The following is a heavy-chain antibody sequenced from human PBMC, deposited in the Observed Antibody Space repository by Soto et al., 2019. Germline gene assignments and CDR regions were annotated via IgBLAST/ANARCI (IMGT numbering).Heavy chain of an antibody. V-gene: IGHV3-23*01. J-gene: IGHJ4*02. CDR1: GLTFRSYW. D-gene: IGHD2-21*02. Sequence: GGSLRLSCAASGLTFRSYWMHWVRQAPGKGLVWVSRISAGGGSTFYVDSVKGRFTISRDNSKNTLYLQMNSLRAEDTAVYYCAKGVAYCGGDCYSLNDDYFDYWGQGTLVTVSS. CDR2: ISAGGGST. CDR3: AKGVAYCGGDCYSLNDDYFDY.